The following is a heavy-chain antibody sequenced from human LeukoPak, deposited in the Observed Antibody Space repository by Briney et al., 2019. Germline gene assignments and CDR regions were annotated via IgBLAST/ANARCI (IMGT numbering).Heavy chain of an antibody. J-gene: IGHJ6*03. CDR1: GFTFSSYW. CDR2: IKQDGSEK. D-gene: IGHD2-2*01. CDR3: ASLSGQYQLLPILYYYYMDV. V-gene: IGHV3-7*01. Sequence: TGGSLRLSCAASGFTFSSYWMSWVRQAPGKGLEWVANIKQDGSEKYYVDSVKGRFTISRDNAKNSLYLQMNSLRAEDTAVYYCASLSGQYQLLPILYYYYMDVWGKGTTVTVSS.